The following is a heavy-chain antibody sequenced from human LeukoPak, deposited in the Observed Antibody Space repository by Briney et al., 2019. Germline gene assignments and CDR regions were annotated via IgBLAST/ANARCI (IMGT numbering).Heavy chain of an antibody. Sequence: GGCLRLSCVVSGFTFSTFTMNWVRQAPGKGLEWVSALSGSGGSTYYADSVKGRFTISRDNSKNTLYLQMNSLRAEDTAVYYCAKAVTYTMIETPEIDYWGQGTLVSVSS. V-gene: IGHV3-23*01. J-gene: IGHJ4*02. CDR1: GFTFSTFT. D-gene: IGHD3-22*01. CDR3: AKAVTYTMIETPEIDY. CDR2: LSGSGGST.